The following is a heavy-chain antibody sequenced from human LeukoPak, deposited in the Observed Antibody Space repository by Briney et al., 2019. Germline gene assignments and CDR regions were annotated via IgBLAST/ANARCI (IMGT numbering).Heavy chain of an antibody. CDR3: ARVVATSIYYYYYYMDV. J-gene: IGHJ6*03. V-gene: IGHV3-11*06. D-gene: IGHD5-12*01. Sequence: GRFTISRDNAKNSLFLQMNSLRAEDTAVYYCARVVATSIYYYYYYMDVWGKGTTVTVSS.